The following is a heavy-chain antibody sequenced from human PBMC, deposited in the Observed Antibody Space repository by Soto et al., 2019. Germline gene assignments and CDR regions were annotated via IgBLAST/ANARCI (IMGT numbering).Heavy chain of an antibody. CDR3: ARLRPIVVVPAAYPDYFDY. V-gene: IGHV4-39*01. D-gene: IGHD2-2*01. J-gene: IGHJ4*02. CDR2: IYYSGST. CDR1: GGSISSSSYY. Sequence: SETLSLTCTVSGGSISSSSYYWGWIRQPPGKGLEWIGSIYYSGSTYYNPSLKSRVTISVDTSKNQFSLKLSSVTAADTAVYYCARLRPIVVVPAAYPDYFDYWGQGTLVTVSS.